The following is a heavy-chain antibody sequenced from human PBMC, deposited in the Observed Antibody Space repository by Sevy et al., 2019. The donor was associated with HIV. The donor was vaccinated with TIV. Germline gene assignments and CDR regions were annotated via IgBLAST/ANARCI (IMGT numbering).Heavy chain of an antibody. J-gene: IGHJ4*02. CDR2: IRSKPHGGTT. V-gene: IGHV3-49*03. Sequence: GGSLRLSCTASGFTFADYAVSWFRQAPGKGREWVGFIRSKPHGGTTEYAASVKGRFTISRDDSKSIAYLQMNSLKTEDTAMYYCTRAIDYWGQGALVTVSS. CDR3: TRAIDY. CDR1: GFTFADYA.